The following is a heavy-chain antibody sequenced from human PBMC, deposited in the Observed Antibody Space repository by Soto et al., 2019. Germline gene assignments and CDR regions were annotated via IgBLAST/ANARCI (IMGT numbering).Heavy chain of an antibody. Sequence: EVKLVESGGGLVQPGGSLRLSCAASGFTFTNYWMYWVRQAPGKGLVWVSRITSDGSVSSYADSVKGRLTISRDNVKNTLYLQMNSLRAEDTDVYYCPRGDYVGGTCYSLAGYYYYYIDVWGKGTTVTVFS. CDR3: PRGDYVGGTCYSLAGYYYYYIDV. CDR1: GFTFTNYW. CDR2: ITSDGSVS. V-gene: IGHV3-74*01. D-gene: IGHD2-15*01. J-gene: IGHJ6*03.